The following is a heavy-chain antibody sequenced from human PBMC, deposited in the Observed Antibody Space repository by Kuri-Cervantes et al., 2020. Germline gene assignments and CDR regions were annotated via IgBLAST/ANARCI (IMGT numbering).Heavy chain of an antibody. J-gene: IGHJ6*02. CDR2: IYTSGST. Sequence: ESLKISCTVSGGSISSYCWSWIRQPAGKGLEWIGRIYTSGSTNYNPSLKSRVTMSVDTSKNQFSLKLSSVTAADTAVYYCARDDYYGSGSYYNSYYYYGMDVWGQGTTVTVSS. V-gene: IGHV4-4*07. D-gene: IGHD3-10*01. CDR3: ARDDYYGSGSYYNSYYYYGMDV. CDR1: GGSISSYC.